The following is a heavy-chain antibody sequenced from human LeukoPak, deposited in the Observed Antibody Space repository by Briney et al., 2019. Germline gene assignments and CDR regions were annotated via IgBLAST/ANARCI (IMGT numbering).Heavy chain of an antibody. D-gene: IGHD2-2*01. Sequence: PGRSLRLSCAASGFTFNNYGMHWVRQAPGKGLEWEAVISYDGSNKYYADSVKGRFTISRDNSKNTLYLQMNSLRAEDTAVYYCAKDYCSSSSCYGEYWGQGTLVTVSS. CDR1: GFTFNNYG. CDR2: ISYDGSNK. J-gene: IGHJ4*02. V-gene: IGHV3-30*18. CDR3: AKDYCSSSSCYGEY.